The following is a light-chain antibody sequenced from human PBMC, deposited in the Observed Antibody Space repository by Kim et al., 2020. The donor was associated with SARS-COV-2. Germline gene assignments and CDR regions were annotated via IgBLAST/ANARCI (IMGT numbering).Light chain of an antibody. CDR3: QSYDSGNWV. J-gene: IGLJ3*02. V-gene: IGLV6-57*02. CDR2: EDN. CDR1: SGSMASKY. Sequence: GKRITNACTGSSGSMASKYVQWYQQRPGSAPTTVIYEDNQRPSGVPDRFSGSIDSSSNAASRTISGLKTEDEADYYGQSYDSGNWVFGGGTQLTVL.